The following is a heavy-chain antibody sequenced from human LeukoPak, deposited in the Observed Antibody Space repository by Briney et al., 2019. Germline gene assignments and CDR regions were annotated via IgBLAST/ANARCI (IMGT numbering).Heavy chain of an antibody. CDR1: GGTISSSSYY. V-gene: IGHV4-39*07. Sequence: SETLSLTCTVSGGTISSSSYYWGWIRQPPGKGLEWIGSIYYSGSTNYNPSLKSRVTMSLDTSKNQFSLKLNSVTAADTAVYYCARDSGSYPYYFDYWGQGTLVTVSP. J-gene: IGHJ4*02. CDR3: ARDSGSYPYYFDY. D-gene: IGHD1-26*01. CDR2: IYYSGST.